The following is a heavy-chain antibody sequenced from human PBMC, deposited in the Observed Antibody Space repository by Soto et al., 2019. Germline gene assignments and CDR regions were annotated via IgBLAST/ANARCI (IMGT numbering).Heavy chain of an antibody. J-gene: IGHJ6*02. V-gene: IGHV3-23*01. D-gene: IGHD3-10*01. CDR2: ISGSGGST. Sequence: GGSLRLSCAASGFTFSSYAMSWVRQAPGKGLEWVSAISGSGGSTYYADSVKGRFTISRDNSKNTLYLQMNSLRAEDMAVYYCAKDQATMVRQTAGYYYGMDVWGQGTTVTVSS. CDR3: AKDQATMVRQTAGYYYGMDV. CDR1: GFTFSSYA.